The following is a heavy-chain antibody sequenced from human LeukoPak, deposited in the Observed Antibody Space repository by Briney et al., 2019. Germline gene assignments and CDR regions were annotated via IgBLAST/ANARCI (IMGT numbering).Heavy chain of an antibody. D-gene: IGHD4-17*01. J-gene: IGHJ4*02. CDR1: GYTFTGYY. Sequence: ASVKVSCKASGYTFTGYYMHWVRQAPGQGLEWMGWINPNSGGTNYAQKVQGRVTMTRDTSISTAYMELSRLRSDDTAVYYCARYTVTTSGGDYWGQGTLVTVSS. V-gene: IGHV1-2*02. CDR3: ARYTVTTSGGDY. CDR2: INPNSGGT.